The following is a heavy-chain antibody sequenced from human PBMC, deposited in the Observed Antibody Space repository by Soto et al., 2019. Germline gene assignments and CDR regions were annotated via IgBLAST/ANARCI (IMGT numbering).Heavy chain of an antibody. J-gene: IGHJ5*02. CDR1: GYTFTDYY. CDR3: AREMGITIFGVVIHRRNWFDP. CDR2: INPHSGDA. D-gene: IGHD3-3*01. V-gene: IGHV1-2*04. Sequence: ASVKVSCKASGYTFTDYYIHWVRQAPGQGLEWMGWINPHSGDANISQKFEGWVTFTRDTSARTVYMELSRLRSEDTAVYYCAREMGITIFGVVIHRRNWFDPWGQGTLVTVSS.